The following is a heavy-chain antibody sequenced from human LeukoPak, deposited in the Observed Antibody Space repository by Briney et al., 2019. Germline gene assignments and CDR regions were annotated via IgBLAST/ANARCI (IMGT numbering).Heavy chain of an antibody. J-gene: IGHJ5*02. Sequence: PPETLSLTCAVYGGSFSGYYWSWIRQPPGKGLEWIGEINHSGSTNYNPSLRSRVTTSVDTSKNQFSLKLSSVTAADTAVYYCARCPLVYSSGWYWFDPWGQGTLVTVSS. CDR1: GGSFSGYY. D-gene: IGHD6-19*01. V-gene: IGHV4-34*01. CDR3: ARCPLVYSSGWYWFDP. CDR2: INHSGST.